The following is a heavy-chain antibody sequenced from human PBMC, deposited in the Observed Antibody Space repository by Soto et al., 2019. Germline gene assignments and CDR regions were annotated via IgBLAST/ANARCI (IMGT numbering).Heavy chain of an antibody. V-gene: IGHV3-15*01. CDR3: TTFYDFWSGYDYFDC. Sequence: EVQLVESGGGLVKPGGSLRLSCAASGFTFSNAWMSWVRQAPGKGLEWVGRVRSKTDGGTTDYAAPVKGRFTISRDDSKNTLYLQMNSLKTEDTAVYYCTTFYDFWSGYDYFDCWGQGTLVTVSS. D-gene: IGHD3-3*01. CDR1: GFTFSNAW. J-gene: IGHJ4*02. CDR2: VRSKTDGGTT.